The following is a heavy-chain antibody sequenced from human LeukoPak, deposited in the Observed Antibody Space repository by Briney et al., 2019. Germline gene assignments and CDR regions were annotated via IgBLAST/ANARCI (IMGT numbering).Heavy chain of an antibody. CDR1: GYSISSGYY. V-gene: IGHV4-38-2*02. D-gene: IGHD1-26*01. J-gene: IGHJ4*02. CDR3: ARTGELLHFDY. CDR2: IYHSGST. Sequence: SETLSLTCTVSGYSISSGYYWGWIGQPPGKGLEWIGSIYHSGSTYYNPSLKSRVTISVDTSKNQFSLKLSSVTAADTAVYYCARTGELLHFDYWGQGTLVTVSS.